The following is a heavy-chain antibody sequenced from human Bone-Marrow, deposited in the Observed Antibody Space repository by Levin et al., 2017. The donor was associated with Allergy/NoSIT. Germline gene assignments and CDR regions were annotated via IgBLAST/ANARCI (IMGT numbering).Heavy chain of an antibody. CDR2: ISYDGRNQ. CDR3: VKDSRYGYSSNGYGQCYYGMDV. D-gene: IGHD6-13*01. J-gene: IGHJ6*02. Sequence: GGSLRLSCAASGSTFSSHGMHWVRQAPGKGLEWVAVISYDGRNQYYGDSVKGRFTISRDNSKNTVYLQMNRLKAEETAIYYWVKDSRYGYSSNGYGQCYYGMDVWGQGTTVTVSS. CDR1: GSTFSSHG. V-gene: IGHV3-30*18.